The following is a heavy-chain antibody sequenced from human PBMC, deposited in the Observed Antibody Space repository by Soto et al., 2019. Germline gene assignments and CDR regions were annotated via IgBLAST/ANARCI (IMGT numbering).Heavy chain of an antibody. CDR3: ARRWVAAFDY. J-gene: IGHJ4*02. CDR2: IYYSRNN. Sequence: QVQLQESGPGLVKPSEPLSITCTVSGGSNSSYYWSWLRQPPGKGLEWIGYIYYSRNNSYNPSLKSRLTIAVDTSTNQFSLRLSSVTAADTALYYCARRWVAAFDYWGLGTLVTVSS. CDR1: GGSNSSYY. D-gene: IGHD2-15*01. V-gene: IGHV4-59*08.